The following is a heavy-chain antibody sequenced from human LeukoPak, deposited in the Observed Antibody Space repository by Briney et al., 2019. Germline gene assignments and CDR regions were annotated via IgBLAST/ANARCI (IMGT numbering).Heavy chain of an antibody. D-gene: IGHD5-18*01. CDR1: GGSVSSGSYY. Sequence: SETLSLTCTVSGGSVSSGSYYWTCIRQPPGKGLVWIGYVYYSGSTNYNPSLKSRVTISVDTSKNQFSLKLSPVTAADTAVYYCARLHDGYRYGADYWGQGTLVTAS. J-gene: IGHJ4*02. CDR2: VYYSGST. CDR3: ARLHDGYRYGADY. V-gene: IGHV4-61*01.